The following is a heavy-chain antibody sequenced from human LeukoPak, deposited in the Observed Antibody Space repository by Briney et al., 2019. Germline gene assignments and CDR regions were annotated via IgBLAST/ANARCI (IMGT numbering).Heavy chain of an antibody. J-gene: IGHJ1*01. CDR3: ARGVSYYDSSGYYNEYFQH. Sequence: SETLSLTCTVSGGSISSYCWSWIRQPPGKGLEWIGYIYYSGSTNYNPSLKSRVTISVDTSKNQFSLKLSSVTAADTAAYYCARGVSYYDSSGYYNEYFQHWGQGTLVTVSS. V-gene: IGHV4-59*08. CDR2: IYYSGST. CDR1: GGSISSYC. D-gene: IGHD3-22*01.